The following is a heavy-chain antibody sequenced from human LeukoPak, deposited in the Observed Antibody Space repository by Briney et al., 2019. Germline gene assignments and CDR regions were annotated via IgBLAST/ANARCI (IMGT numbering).Heavy chain of an antibody. CDR1: GGSFSGYY. CDR2: INHSGST. V-gene: IGHV4-34*01. CDR3: ARGRRLCGGSCYSFAFDI. D-gene: IGHD2-15*01. J-gene: IGHJ3*02. Sequence: PSETLSLTCAVYGGSFSGYYWSWIRQPPGKGLEWIGEINHSGSTNYNPSLKSRVTISVDTSKNQFSLKLSSVTAADTAVYYCARGRRLCGGSCYSFAFDIWGQGTMVTVSS.